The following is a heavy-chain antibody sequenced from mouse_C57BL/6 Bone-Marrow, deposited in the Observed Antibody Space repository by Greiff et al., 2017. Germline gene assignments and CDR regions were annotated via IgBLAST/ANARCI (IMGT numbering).Heavy chain of an antibody. J-gene: IGHJ1*03. CDR3: ARTYYSNYWYFDV. CDR1: GYTFTSYW. V-gene: IGHV1-55*01. D-gene: IGHD2-5*01. CDR2: IYPGSGST. Sequence: QVQLQQSGAELVKPGASVKMSCKASGYTFTSYWITWVKQRPGQGLEWIGDIYPGSGSTNYNEKFKSKATLTVDTSSTTAYMQLSSLTSEDSAVYYCARTYYSNYWYFDVWGTGTTVTVSS.